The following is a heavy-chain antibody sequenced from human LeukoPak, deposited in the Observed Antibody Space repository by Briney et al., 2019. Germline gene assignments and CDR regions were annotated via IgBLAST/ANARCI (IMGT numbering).Heavy chain of an antibody. D-gene: IGHD2-21*01. J-gene: IGHJ4*02. CDR3: ARSYSFDY. CDR2: ISNNGERT. V-gene: IGHV3-64*04. CDR1: GFTFSSYA. Sequence: GGSLRLSCSASGFTFSSYAMHWVRQAPGKGLEYVSGISNNGERTYSADSVKGRFTISRDNSKKTLYLQMNSLRDEDTAVYYCARSYSFDYWGQGTLVTVSS.